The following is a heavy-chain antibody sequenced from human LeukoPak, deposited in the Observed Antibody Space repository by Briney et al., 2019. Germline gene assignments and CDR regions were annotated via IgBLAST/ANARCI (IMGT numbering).Heavy chain of an antibody. J-gene: IGHJ6*02. CDR1: GGSFSGYY. V-gene: IGHV4-34*01. CDR3: ARVEHSSGWYYYYGMDV. CDR2: INHSGST. D-gene: IGHD6-19*01. Sequence: KASETLSLTCAVYGGSFSGYYWSWIRQPPGKGLEWIGEINHSGSTNYNPSLKSRVTISVDTSKNQFSLKLSSVTAADTAVYYCARVEHSSGWYYYYGMDVWGQGTTVTVSS.